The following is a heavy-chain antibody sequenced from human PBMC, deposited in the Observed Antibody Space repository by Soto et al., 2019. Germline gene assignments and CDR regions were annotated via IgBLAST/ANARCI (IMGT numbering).Heavy chain of an antibody. D-gene: IGHD6-19*01. CDR1: GFTFTTYL. J-gene: IGHJ6*02. CDR2: VKQDGSEK. V-gene: IGHV3-7*01. CDR3: ARVYPGSGWPYHYYGMDV. Sequence: PGGSLRLSCAASGFTFTTYLMSWVRQSPGKGLEWVANVKQDGSEKYYVDSVKGRFTISRDNAKNSLYLQMNSLRAEDTALYYCARVYPGSGWPYHYYGMDVWGQGTTVTVSS.